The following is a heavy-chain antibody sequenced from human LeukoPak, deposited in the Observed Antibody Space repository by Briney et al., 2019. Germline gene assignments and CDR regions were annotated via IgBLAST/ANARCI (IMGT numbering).Heavy chain of an antibody. Sequence: KPSETLSLTCTASGGSISSYYWNWIRQPPGKGLEWIGYIYYSGSTNYNPSLKSRVTISVDTSKNQFSLKLSSVTAADTAVYYCARWDNSRGADAFDIWGQGTMVTVSS. CDR2: IYYSGST. J-gene: IGHJ3*02. V-gene: IGHV4-59*01. CDR1: GGSISSYY. D-gene: IGHD6-13*01. CDR3: ARWDNSRGADAFDI.